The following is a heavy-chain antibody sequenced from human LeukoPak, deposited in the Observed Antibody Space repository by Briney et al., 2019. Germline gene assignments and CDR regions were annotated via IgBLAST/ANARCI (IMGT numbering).Heavy chain of an antibody. CDR3: ARGPPNWGYDY. V-gene: IGHV1-46*01. D-gene: IGHD7-27*01. CDR1: GYTFTRYY. Sequence: RASVTVSCTASGYTFTRYYMYWVRQAPGQGLEWMGIINPSGGTTSYAQKFQGRVTMTRNTSISTAYMELSSLRSDDTVVYYCARGPPNWGYDYWGPGTLVTVSS. CDR2: INPSGGTT. J-gene: IGHJ4*02.